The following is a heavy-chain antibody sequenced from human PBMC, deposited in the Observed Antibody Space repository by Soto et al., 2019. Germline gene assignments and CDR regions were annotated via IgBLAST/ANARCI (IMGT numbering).Heavy chain of an antibody. CDR3: ARGGYYDSSGSRNYHYYGMNV. J-gene: IGHJ6*02. CDR2: ISAYDDNT. V-gene: IGHV1-18*01. Sequence: QAQLVQSGPEVKKPGASVKDSCKASGYRFTSYGISWVRQAPGQGLEWLGWISAYDDNTKYAQTLQGRVSMSTDTSTNTAYMELRSLRSDDTAMYYCARGGYYDSSGSRNYHYYGMNVWGQGTTVTVSS. D-gene: IGHD3-22*01. CDR1: GYRFTSYG.